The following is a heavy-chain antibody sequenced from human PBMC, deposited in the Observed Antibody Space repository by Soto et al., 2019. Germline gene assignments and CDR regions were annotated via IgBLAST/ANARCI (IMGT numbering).Heavy chain of an antibody. J-gene: IGHJ3*02. CDR3: ATAAGIQLWLPAFDI. Sequence: SVKVSCKASGGTFSSYAISWVRHAPGQGLEWMGGIIPIFGTANYAQKFQGRVTITADESTSTAYMELSSLRSEDTAVYYCATAAGIQLWLPAFDIWGQGTMFTVSS. D-gene: IGHD5-18*01. V-gene: IGHV1-69*13. CDR1: GGTFSSYA. CDR2: IIPIFGTA.